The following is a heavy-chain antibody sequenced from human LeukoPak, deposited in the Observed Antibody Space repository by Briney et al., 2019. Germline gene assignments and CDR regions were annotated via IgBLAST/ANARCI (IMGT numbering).Heavy chain of an antibody. V-gene: IGHV3-49*04. CDR1: GFTFGDYA. D-gene: IGHD3-10*01. J-gene: IGHJ6*03. CDR3: TRPGYGSGSYYYYMDV. CDR2: IRSRAYGGTT. Sequence: GGSLRLSCTASGFTFGDYAMSWVRQAPGKGLEWVGFIRSRAYGGTTEYAASVKGRFTISRDDSKSIAYLQMNSLKTEDTAVYYCTRPGYGSGSYYYYMDVWGKGTTVTISS.